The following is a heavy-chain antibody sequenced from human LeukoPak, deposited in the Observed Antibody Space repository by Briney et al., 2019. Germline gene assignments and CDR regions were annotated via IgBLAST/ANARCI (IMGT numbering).Heavy chain of an antibody. CDR2: IWYDGSNK. CDR3: AREAPETTVSSNVFDY. CDR1: GFTFSNYV. Sequence: GGSLRLSCAASGFTFSNYVMHWVRQAPGKGLERVAVIWYDGSNKYYADSVKGRITISRDNSKNTLYLQVNSLRAEDTAVYYCAREAPETTVSSNVFDYWGQGTLVTVSS. J-gene: IGHJ4*02. D-gene: IGHD4-11*01. V-gene: IGHV3-33*01.